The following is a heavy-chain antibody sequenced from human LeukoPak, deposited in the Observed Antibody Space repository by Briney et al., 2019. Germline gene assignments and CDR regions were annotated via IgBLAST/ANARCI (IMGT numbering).Heavy chain of an antibody. D-gene: IGHD3-22*01. V-gene: IGHV3-23*01. CDR2: ISGSGGST. J-gene: IGHJ4*02. CDR3: AKDLGGDYYDSSGYSDY. CDR1: GFTFSSYA. Sequence: PGGSLRLSCAASGFTFSSYAMSWVRQAPGKGLEWVSAISGSGGSTYYADSVKGRFTISRDNSKNTLYPQMNSLRAEDTAVYYCAKDLGGDYYDSSGYSDYWGQGTLVTVSS.